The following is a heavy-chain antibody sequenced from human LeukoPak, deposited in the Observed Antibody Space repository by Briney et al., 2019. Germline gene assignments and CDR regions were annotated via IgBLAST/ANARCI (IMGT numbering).Heavy chain of an antibody. V-gene: IGHV1-18*01. CDR2: ISAYNGNT. J-gene: IGHJ5*02. CDR3: AGGYCSSTSCSEDWFDP. CDR1: GYTFTSYG. D-gene: IGHD2-2*01. Sequence: GASVKVSCKASGYTFTSYGISWVRQAPRQGLEWMGWISAYNGNTNYAQKLQGRVTMTTDTSTSTAYMELRGLRSDDTAVYYCAGGYCSSTSCSEDWFDPWGQGTLVTVSS.